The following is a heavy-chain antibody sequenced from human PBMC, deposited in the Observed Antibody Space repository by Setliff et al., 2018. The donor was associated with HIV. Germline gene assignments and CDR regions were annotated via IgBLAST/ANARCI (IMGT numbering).Heavy chain of an antibody. V-gene: IGHV1-69*10. CDR3: AGPRGDEAFDI. J-gene: IGHJ3*02. D-gene: IGHD3-10*01. Sequence: SVKVSCKSSGGTSSTHAMNWVRQAPGQGLEWMGQIISILEITDYAQKFQGRLTITADEPTNTIYMELSGLRSEDTAVYYCAGPRGDEAFDIWGQGTMVTVSS. CDR1: GGTSSTHA. CDR2: IISILEIT.